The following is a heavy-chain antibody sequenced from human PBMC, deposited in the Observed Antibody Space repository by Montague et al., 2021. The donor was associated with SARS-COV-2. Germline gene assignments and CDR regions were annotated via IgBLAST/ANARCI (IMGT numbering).Heavy chain of an antibody. CDR2: IYYSGST. Sequence: TLSLTCSVSSGSINSGGFYWSWIRQPPGKGLEWIGYIYYSGSTYYNPSLESRLTISVDTSKNQFSLNLSSVTAADTAAYYCARSVRGYCNDDSCLARYYYGLDVWGQGTTVTVSS. V-gene: IGHV4-31*03. D-gene: IGHD2-15*01. J-gene: IGHJ6*02. CDR3: ARSVRGYCNDDSCLARYYYGLDV. CDR1: SGSINSGGFY.